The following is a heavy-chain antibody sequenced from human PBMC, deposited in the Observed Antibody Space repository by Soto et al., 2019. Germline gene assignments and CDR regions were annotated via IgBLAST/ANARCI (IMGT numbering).Heavy chain of an antibody. J-gene: IGHJ6*02. CDR1: GYSFTSYW. Sequence: GESLKISCKGSGYSFTSYWISWVRQMPGEGLEWMGRIDPSDSYTNYSPSFQGHVTISADKSISTAYLQWSSLKASDTAMYYCLLYHVVVDYGIYVLAQRTTVPVS. CDR3: LLYHVVVDYGIYV. V-gene: IGHV5-10-1*01. D-gene: IGHD3-16*02. CDR2: IDPSDSYT.